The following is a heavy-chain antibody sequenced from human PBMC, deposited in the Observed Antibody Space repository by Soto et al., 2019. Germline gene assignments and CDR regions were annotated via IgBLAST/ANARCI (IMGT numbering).Heavy chain of an antibody. Sequence: GGSLRLSCAASGFTFSGSAMHWVRQASGKGLEWVGRIRSKANSYATAYAASVKGRFTISRDDSKNTAYLQMNSLKTEDTAVYYCTLNYYDSSDPLDYWGQGTLVTVSS. J-gene: IGHJ4*02. CDR3: TLNYYDSSDPLDY. V-gene: IGHV3-73*01. CDR1: GFTFSGSA. D-gene: IGHD3-22*01. CDR2: IRSKANSYAT.